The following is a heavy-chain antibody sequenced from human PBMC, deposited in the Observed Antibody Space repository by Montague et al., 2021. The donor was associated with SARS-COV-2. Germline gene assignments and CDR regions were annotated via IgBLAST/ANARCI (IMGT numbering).Heavy chain of an antibody. J-gene: IGHJ4*02. CDR2: IYHSGSA. CDR3: ARVPGSGTYWSGDY. D-gene: IGHD1-26*01. V-gene: IGHV4-39*07. CDR1: GGSISSTSYY. Sequence: SETLSLTCTVSGGSISSTSYYWGWVRQPPGKGLEWIGSIYHSGSAYYNPFLKSRVTISIDTSKNQFSLKLSSVTAADTAVYYCARVPGSGTYWSGDYWGQGTLVTVSS.